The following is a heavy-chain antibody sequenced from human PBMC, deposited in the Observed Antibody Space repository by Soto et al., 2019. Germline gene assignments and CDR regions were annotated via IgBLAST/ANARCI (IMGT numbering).Heavy chain of an antibody. CDR1: GGSFSDYI. V-gene: IGHV4-34*01. CDR2: INHSGSA. Sequence: SETLSLTCAVYGGSFSDYIWTWIRQTPEKGLQWIGQINHSGSANYNPSLKSRVTISVHTSNSQFSLELSSVTAADTAVYYCARGLISGSHYSGGWYYFDSWGQGTQVTVSS. D-gene: IGHD1-26*01. CDR3: ARGLISGSHYSGGWYYFDS. J-gene: IGHJ4*02.